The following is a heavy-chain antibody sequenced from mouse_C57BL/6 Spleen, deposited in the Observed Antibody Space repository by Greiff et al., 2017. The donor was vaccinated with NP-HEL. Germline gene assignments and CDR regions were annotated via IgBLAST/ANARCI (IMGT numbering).Heavy chain of an antibody. CDR1: GFNIKDYY. J-gene: IGHJ4*01. CDR2: IDPEDGET. D-gene: IGHD3-2*02. CDR3: ATRQLSSGAMDY. Sequence: VQLKESGAELVKPGASVKLSCTASGFNIKDYYMHWVKQRTEQGLEWIGRIDPEDGETKYAPKFQGKATITADTSSNTADLQLSSLTSEDTAVYYCATRQLSSGAMDYWGQGTSVTVSS. V-gene: IGHV14-2*01.